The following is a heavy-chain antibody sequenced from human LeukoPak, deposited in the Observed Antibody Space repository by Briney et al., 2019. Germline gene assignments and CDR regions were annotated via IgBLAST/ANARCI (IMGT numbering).Heavy chain of an antibody. Sequence: GASLKVSCKASGYTFTSYGISWVRQAPGQGLDWMGWISGYNGSTNYAQKLQGRVTMTTDTSTSTAYMELRSLKSDDTAVYYCASLKNYYDSSGYLVTDAFDIWGQGTMVTVSS. V-gene: IGHV1-18*01. CDR3: ASLKNYYDSSGYLVTDAFDI. CDR2: ISGYNGST. D-gene: IGHD3-22*01. CDR1: GYTFTSYG. J-gene: IGHJ3*02.